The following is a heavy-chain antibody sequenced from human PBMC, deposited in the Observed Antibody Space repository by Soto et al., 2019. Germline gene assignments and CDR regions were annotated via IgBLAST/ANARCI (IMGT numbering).Heavy chain of an antibody. D-gene: IGHD2-2*01. CDR1: GGSFSGYY. J-gene: IGHJ4*02. V-gene: IGHV4-34*01. CDR2: INHSGST. Sequence: QVQLQQWGAGLLKPSETLSLTCAVYGGSFSGYYWSWSRQPPGKGLEWIGEINHSGSTNYNPSLKSRATISVDTSKNQFSLKLSAVTAADTAVYYCARGSLGSRGRRKFWGQGTLVTVSS. CDR3: ARGSLGSRGRRKF.